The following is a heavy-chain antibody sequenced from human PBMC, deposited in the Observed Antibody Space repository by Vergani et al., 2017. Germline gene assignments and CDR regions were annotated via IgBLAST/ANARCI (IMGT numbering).Heavy chain of an antibody. CDR3: ARDHWANFGY. V-gene: IGHV3-48*01. CDR2: ISTGSAGSETI. CDR1: GFNFSGYI. D-gene: IGHD3-16*01. J-gene: IGHJ4*02. Sequence: EVQLAESGGGLVQPGGSLRLSCAASGFNFSGYIMNWVRQAPGKGLEWVSYISTGSAGSETIFYADSVKGRFTVSRDNAKNSLYLQMNSRRAEDTAVYYCARDHWANFGYWGQGTLVTVSS.